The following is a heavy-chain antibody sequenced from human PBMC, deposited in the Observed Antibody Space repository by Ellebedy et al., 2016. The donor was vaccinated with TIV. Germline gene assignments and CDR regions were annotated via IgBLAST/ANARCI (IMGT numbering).Heavy chain of an antibody. CDR3: ARDSSGYYYQDVDY. J-gene: IGHJ4*02. D-gene: IGHD3-22*01. Sequence: AASVKVSCKASGYTFTSYGISWVRQAPGQGLEWMGWISAYNGNTNYAQKLQGRVTMTTDTSTSTTYMELRSLRSDDTAVYYCARDSSGYYYQDVDYWGQGTLVTVSS. V-gene: IGHV1-18*01. CDR2: ISAYNGNT. CDR1: GYTFTSYG.